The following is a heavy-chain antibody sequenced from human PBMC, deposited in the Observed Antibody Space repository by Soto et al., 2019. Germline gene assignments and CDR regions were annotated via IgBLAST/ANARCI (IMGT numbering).Heavy chain of an antibody. CDR3: ARDSGGFRDYYYGMDV. V-gene: IGHV3-21*01. J-gene: IGHJ6*02. CDR2: ISSSSSYI. D-gene: IGHD5-12*01. CDR1: GFTFSSYS. Sequence: PGGSLRLSCAASGFTFSSYSMNWVRQAPGKGLEWVSSISSSSSYIYYADSVKGRFTISRDNAKNSLYLQMNSLRAEDTAVYYCARDSGGFRDYYYGMDVWGQGTTVTVSS.